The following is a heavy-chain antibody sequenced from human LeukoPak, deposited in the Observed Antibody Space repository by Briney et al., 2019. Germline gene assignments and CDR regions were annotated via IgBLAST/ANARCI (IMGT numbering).Heavy chain of an antibody. CDR3: AKRGVVIRVILVGFHKEAYYFES. CDR1: GITLSNYG. CDR2: ISDSGGST. V-gene: IGHV3-23*01. Sequence: GGSQRLSCAVSGITLSNYGMSWVRQAPGKGLEWVAGISDSGGSTKYADSVKGRFTIARDNRKNTLYLQMNSLRAEDTAVYFCAKRGVVIRVILVGFHKEAYYFESWGQGALVTVSS. D-gene: IGHD3/OR15-3a*01. J-gene: IGHJ4*02.